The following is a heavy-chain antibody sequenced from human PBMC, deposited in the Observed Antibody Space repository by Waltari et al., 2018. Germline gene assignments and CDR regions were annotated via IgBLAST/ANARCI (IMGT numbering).Heavy chain of an antibody. D-gene: IGHD1-26*01. Sequence: QVQLQESGPGLVKPSETLSLTCTAPGGSISHSYCSWIRQPAGKGLEWIGRVYTSGSIVYNPSLKSRVTMSGDTSKNQVSLKLSSVTAADTAVYYCAIGPARVGYYFYLDVWGEGTTVTISS. J-gene: IGHJ6*03. CDR3: AIGPARVGYYFYLDV. CDR1: GGSISHSY. V-gene: IGHV4-4*07. CDR2: VYTSGSI.